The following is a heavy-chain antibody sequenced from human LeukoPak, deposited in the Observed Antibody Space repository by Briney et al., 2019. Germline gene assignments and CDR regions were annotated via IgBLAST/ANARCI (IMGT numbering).Heavy chain of an antibody. J-gene: IGHJ4*02. CDR3: AKGKNTGSYLSHVDY. CDR2: ISSSTTI. CDR1: GFTFSTYN. V-gene: IGHV3-48*04. D-gene: IGHD3-10*01. Sequence: AGGSLRLSCAASGFTFSTYNMNWVRQAPGQGLEWVSYISSSTTIYYADSVKGRFTISRDNSKNSLYLQMNSLRTEDTALYYCAKGKNTGSYLSHVDYWGQGTLVTVSS.